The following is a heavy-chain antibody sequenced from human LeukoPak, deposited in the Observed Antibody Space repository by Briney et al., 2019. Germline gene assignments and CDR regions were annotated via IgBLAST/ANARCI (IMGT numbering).Heavy chain of an antibody. J-gene: IGHJ4*02. D-gene: IGHD3-10*01. CDR2: INHRGST. CDR1: GGSFSGYY. CDR3: ARGSPYYYGSGSYYFGY. Sequence: SETLSLTCAVSGGSFSGYYWSWIRQPPGKGLEWIGEINHRGSTNSNPSLRGRLTVSVDTSKNQFSLRLSSVTAADTAVYYCARGSPYYYGSGSYYFGYWGQGTLVTVSS. V-gene: IGHV4-34*01.